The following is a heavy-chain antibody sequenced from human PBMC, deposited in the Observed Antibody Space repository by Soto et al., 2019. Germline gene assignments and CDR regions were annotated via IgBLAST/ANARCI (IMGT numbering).Heavy chain of an antibody. D-gene: IGHD3-3*01. V-gene: IGHV2-5*02. CDR3: AHRVLRTVFGLVTTTAIYFDF. J-gene: IGHJ4*02. CDR2: IYWDDDK. CDR1: GFSLTTSGVG. Sequence: QITLNESGPTVVRPTETLTLTCRFSGFSLTTSGVGVGWIRQSPGKAPEWIALIYWDDDKRYSASLKSRITITKDTSKNQVGLTVSDLDPTDTATYYCAHRVLRTVFGLVTTTAIYFDFWGQGTPVAVSS.